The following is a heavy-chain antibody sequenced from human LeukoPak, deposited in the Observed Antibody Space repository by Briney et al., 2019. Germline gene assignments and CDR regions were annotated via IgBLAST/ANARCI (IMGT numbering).Heavy chain of an antibody. V-gene: IGHV3-23*01. J-gene: IGHJ4*02. CDR3: ARSMGYYYDSSGLMGY. CDR1: GFTFSSYA. Sequence: GGSLRLSCAASGFTFSSYAMSWVRQAPGKGLEWVSAISGSGGSTYYADPVKGRFTISRDNAKNSLYLQMNSLRAEDTAVYYCARSMGYYYDSSGLMGYWGQGTLVTVSS. CDR2: ISGSGGST. D-gene: IGHD3-22*01.